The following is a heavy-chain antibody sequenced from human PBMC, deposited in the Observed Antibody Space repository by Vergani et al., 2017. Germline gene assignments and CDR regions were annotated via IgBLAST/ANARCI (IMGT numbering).Heavy chain of an antibody. CDR2: IYYSGST. CDR3: ARDYTYYYGSGSYYFDY. CDR1: GGSISSSSYY. V-gene: IGHV4-39*07. J-gene: IGHJ4*02. Sequence: QLQLQESGPGLVKPSETLSLTCTVSGGSISSSSYYWGWIRQPPGKGLEWIGSIYYSGSTNYNPSLKSRVTMSVDTSKNQFSLKLSSVTAADTAVYYCARDYTYYYGSGSYYFDYWGQGTLVTVSS. D-gene: IGHD3-10*01.